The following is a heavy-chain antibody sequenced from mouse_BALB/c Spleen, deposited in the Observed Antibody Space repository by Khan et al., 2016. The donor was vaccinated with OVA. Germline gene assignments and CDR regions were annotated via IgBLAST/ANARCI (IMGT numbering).Heavy chain of an antibody. CDR2: IRYDGSN. J-gene: IGHJ2*01. CDR3: ARDYYGNYYFDY. V-gene: IGHV3-6*02. D-gene: IGHD2-1*01. Sequence: EVQLQESGPGLVKPSQSLSLTCSVTGYSITSGYYWNWIRQFPGKKLEWMGYIRYDGSNNYNPSLKNRISITHDTSKNQFFLKLNSVTTEDTATYCCARDYYGNYYFDYWGQGTTLTVSS. CDR1: GYSITSGYY.